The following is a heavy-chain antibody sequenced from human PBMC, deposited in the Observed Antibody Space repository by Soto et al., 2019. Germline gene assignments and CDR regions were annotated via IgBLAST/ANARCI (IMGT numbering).Heavy chain of an antibody. Sequence: ASVKVSCKVSGYTLTELSMHWVRQAPGKGLEWMGGFDPEDGETIYAQKFQGRVTMTEDTSTDTAYMELSSLRSEDTAVYYCATPKLCTNGVCYTGRVGRFDYWGQGTLVTVSS. D-gene: IGHD2-8*01. CDR1: GYTLTELS. CDR3: ATPKLCTNGVCYTGRVGRFDY. CDR2: FDPEDGET. J-gene: IGHJ4*02. V-gene: IGHV1-24*01.